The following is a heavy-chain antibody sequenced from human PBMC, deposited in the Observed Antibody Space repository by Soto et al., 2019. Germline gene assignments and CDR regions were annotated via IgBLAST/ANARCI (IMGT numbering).Heavy chain of an antibody. V-gene: IGHV1-18*01. Sequence: ASVKVSCKASGYTFTSYGIIWVRQAPGQGLEWMGWISAYNGNTNYAQKLQGRVTMTTDASTSTAYMELRSLRSDDTAVYYCAITENWNDVGFRWFDPWGQGTLVTVSS. CDR1: GYTFTSYG. CDR3: AITENWNDVGFRWFDP. D-gene: IGHD1-1*01. CDR2: ISAYNGNT. J-gene: IGHJ5*02.